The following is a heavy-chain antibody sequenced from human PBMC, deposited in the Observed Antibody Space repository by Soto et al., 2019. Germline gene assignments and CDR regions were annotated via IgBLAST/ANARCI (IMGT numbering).Heavy chain of an antibody. CDR2: MYSSGIT. J-gene: IGHJ4*02. CDR3: ARVSNDYGGSGAFDY. Sequence: SETLSLTCSIFGGSINNYYWSWIRLPPGKGFEWIAYMYSSGITDYNPSLKTRVSISLDTSNFQFSLKLRSVTAADSAVYFCARVSNDYGGSGAFDYWGQGALVTVSS. CDR1: GGSINNYY. V-gene: IGHV4-59*01. D-gene: IGHD4-17*01.